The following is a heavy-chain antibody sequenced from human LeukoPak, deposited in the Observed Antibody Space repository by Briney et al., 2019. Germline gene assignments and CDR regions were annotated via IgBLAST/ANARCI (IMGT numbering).Heavy chain of an antibody. V-gene: IGHV3-48*03. D-gene: IGHD3-10*02. CDR1: GFTFSSYE. Sequence: GGSLRLSCAASGFTFSSYEMNWVRQAPGKGLEWVSYISSSGGTIYYADSVKGRFTISRDNAKNSLYLQMNSLRAEDTAVYYCAELGITVIGGVWGKGTTVTISS. CDR2: ISSSGGTI. J-gene: IGHJ6*04. CDR3: AELGITVIGGV.